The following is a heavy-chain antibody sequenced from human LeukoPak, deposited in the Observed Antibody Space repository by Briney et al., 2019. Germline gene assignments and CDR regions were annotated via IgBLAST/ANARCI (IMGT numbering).Heavy chain of an antibody. J-gene: IGHJ4*02. V-gene: IGHV3-48*01. D-gene: IGHD7-27*01. CDR3: ARDQGANWGWGFFDY. Sequence: GGSLRVSCAASGFTFRSYGMNWGGEAPGKGVEWVSYVSISCIPIYYADSVKRRFIISRDNAKNSLYLQMNSLSAEDTAVYYCARDQGANWGWGFFDYWGQGTLVTVSS. CDR1: GFTFRSYG. CDR2: VSISCIPI.